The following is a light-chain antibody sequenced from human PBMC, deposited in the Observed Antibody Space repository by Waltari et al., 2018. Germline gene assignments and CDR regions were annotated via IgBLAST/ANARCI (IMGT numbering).Light chain of an antibody. V-gene: IGLV3-19*01. Sequence: SSELTQDPAVSVDLGQTVRITCQGASLRTYYVSWFHQKPGQAPDLVIYGKNNRPSGIQDRFSASSSGSTASLTIIGAQAEDEADYYCHSRDSSGNVLIGGGTKLTVV. CDR3: HSRDSSGNVL. CDR2: GKN. J-gene: IGLJ2*01. CDR1: SLRTYY.